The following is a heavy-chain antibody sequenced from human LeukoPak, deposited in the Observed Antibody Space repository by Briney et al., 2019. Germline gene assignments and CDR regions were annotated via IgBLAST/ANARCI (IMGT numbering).Heavy chain of an antibody. CDR2: INHSGST. CDR3: ARHPSD. J-gene: IGHJ4*02. Sequence: PSETLSLTCAVYGGPFSGYYWSWIRQPPGKGLEWIGEINHSGSTNYNPSLKSRVTISVDTSKNQFSLKLSSVTAADTAVYYCARHPSDWGQGTLVTVSS. V-gene: IGHV4-34*01. CDR1: GGPFSGYY.